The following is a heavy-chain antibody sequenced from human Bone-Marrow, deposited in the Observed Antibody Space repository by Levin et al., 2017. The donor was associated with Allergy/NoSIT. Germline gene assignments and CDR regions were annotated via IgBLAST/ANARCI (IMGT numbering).Heavy chain of an antibody. D-gene: IGHD3-10*01. J-gene: IGHJ4*02. CDR1: GGTFGSST. V-gene: IGHV1-69*08. CDR3: ARDSDAYASGSPY. CDR2: IIPILNKS. Sequence: SVKVSCKASGGTFGSSTISWVRQAPGQGLEWMARIIPILNKSNYAQTFEGGVTITADKSTSTAYMELSSLRSEDTAIYYCARDSDAYASGSPYWGQGTLVTVSS.